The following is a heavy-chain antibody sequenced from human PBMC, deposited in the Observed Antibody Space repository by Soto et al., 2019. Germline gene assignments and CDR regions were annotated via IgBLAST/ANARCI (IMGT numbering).Heavy chain of an antibody. D-gene: IGHD1-26*01. CDR2: INPSGGSA. V-gene: IGHV1-46*01. Sequence: ASVKVSCKASGYTFTSYYMHWVRQAPGQGLEWMGIINPSGGSAIYAQKFQGRVTMTRDTSTSTVYMELSSLRSEDTAVYYCARADGTEAYGIDVWGQVSTVNVCS. CDR3: ARADGTEAYGIDV. CDR1: GYTFTSYY. J-gene: IGHJ6*02.